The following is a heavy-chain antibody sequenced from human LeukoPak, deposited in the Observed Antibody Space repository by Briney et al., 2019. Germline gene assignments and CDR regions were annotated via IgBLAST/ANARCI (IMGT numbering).Heavy chain of an antibody. CDR1: GGSISSYY. D-gene: IGHD3-16*01. Sequence: SETLSLTCTVSGGSISSYYWSWIRQPPGKGLEWIGYIYYSGSTNYNPSLKSRVTISVDTSKNQFSLKLSSVTAADTAVYYCAREGGRAFVYWGQGTLVTVSS. CDR2: IYYSGST. V-gene: IGHV4-59*01. J-gene: IGHJ4*02. CDR3: AREGGRAFVY.